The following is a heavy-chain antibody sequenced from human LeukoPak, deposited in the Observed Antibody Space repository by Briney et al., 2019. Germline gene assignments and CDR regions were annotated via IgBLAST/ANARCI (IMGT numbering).Heavy chain of an antibody. CDR2: MNPNSGNT. CDR3: ARGATTFDY. Sequence: GASVTVSCKASGYTFTSYDINWVRQAAGRGLEWMGWMNPNSGNTGYAQKFQGRVTITADESTSTAYMELSSLRFEDTAVYYCARGATTFDYWGQGPLVTVSS. CDR1: GYTFTSYD. D-gene: IGHD1-26*01. V-gene: IGHV1-8*01. J-gene: IGHJ4*02.